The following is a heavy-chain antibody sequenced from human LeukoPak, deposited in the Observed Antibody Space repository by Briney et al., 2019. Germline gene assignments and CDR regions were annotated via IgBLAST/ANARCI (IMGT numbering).Heavy chain of an antibody. CDR2: ISYDGSNK. V-gene: IGHV3-30*18. Sequence: QPGRSLRLSCAASGFTFSSYGMHWVRQAPGKGLEWVAVISYDGSNKYYADSVKGRFTISRDNSKNTLYLQMNSLRAEDTAVYYYAKSMVRGVIITGFDYWGQGTLVTVSS. D-gene: IGHD3-10*01. CDR3: AKSMVRGVIITGFDY. CDR1: GFTFSSYG. J-gene: IGHJ4*02.